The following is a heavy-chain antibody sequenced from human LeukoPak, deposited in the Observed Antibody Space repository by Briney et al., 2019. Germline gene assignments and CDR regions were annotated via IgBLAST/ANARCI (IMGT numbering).Heavy chain of an antibody. CDR2: IYYSGST. CDR1: GGSISSSSYY. J-gene: IGHJ5*02. Sequence: PSETLSLTCTVSGGSISSSSYYWGWIRQPPGKGLEWIGSIYYSGSTYYNPSLKSRVTISVDTSKNQFSLKLSSVTAADTAVYYCARDLDTAMYRSVWFDPWGQGTLVTVSS. D-gene: IGHD5-18*01. CDR3: ARDLDTAMYRSVWFDP. V-gene: IGHV4-39*07.